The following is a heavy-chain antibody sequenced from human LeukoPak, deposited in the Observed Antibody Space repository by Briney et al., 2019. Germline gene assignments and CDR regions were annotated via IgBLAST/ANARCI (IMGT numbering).Heavy chain of an antibody. V-gene: IGHV1-69*01. CDR1: GGTFSSYA. Sequence: SVKVSCKASGGTFSSYAISWVRQAPRQGLEWMGGIIPIFGTANYAQKFQGRVTITADESTSTAYMELSSLRSEDTAVYYCARDRAYYDFWSGSKDAFDIWGQGTMVTVSS. J-gene: IGHJ3*02. CDR2: IIPIFGTA. CDR3: ARDRAYYDFWSGSKDAFDI. D-gene: IGHD3-3*01.